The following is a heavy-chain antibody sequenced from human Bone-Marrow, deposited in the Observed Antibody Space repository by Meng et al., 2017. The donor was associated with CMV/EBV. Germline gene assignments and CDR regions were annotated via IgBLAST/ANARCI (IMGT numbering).Heavy chain of an antibody. CDR1: GGSISSSTYY. J-gene: IGHJ4*02. V-gene: IGHV4-39*01. D-gene: IGHD5-12*01. CDR3: ARNSGYDSYFDY. Sequence: SETLSLTWSVSGGSISSSTYYWAWIRQPPGKGLEWIGYIFYSGSTYYNSSLKSRVTISVDTSKNQFSLKLSSVTAADTAVYYCARNSGYDSYFDYWGQGPLVTVSS. CDR2: IFYSGST.